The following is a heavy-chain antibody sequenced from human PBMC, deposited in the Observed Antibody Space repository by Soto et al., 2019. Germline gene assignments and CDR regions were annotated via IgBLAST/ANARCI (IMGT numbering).Heavy chain of an antibody. CDR1: GXSFSGYY. Sequence: LSLTCAVYGXSFSGYYWSWIRQPPGKGLEWIGEINHSGSTNYNPSLKSRVTISVDTSKNQFSLKLSSVTAADTAVYYRARSAVDDGYYYGMDVWGQGTTVTVSS. V-gene: IGHV4-34*01. J-gene: IGHJ6*02. D-gene: IGHD4-17*01. CDR3: ARSAVDDGYYYGMDV. CDR2: INHSGST.